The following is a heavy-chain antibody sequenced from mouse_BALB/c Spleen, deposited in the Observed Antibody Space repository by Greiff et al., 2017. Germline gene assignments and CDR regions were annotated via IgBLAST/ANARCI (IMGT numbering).Heavy chain of an antibody. D-gene: IGHD2-1*01. CDR3: ARDGKDYAMDY. V-gene: IGHV1-87*01. CDR2: IYPGDGDT. J-gene: IGHJ4*01. Sequence: VQLHQSGAELARPGASVKLSCKASGYTFTSYWMQWVKQRPGQGLEWIGAIYPGDGDTRYTQKFKGKATLTADKSSSTAYMQLSSLASEDSAVYYCARDGKDYAMDYWGQGTSVTVSS. CDR1: GYTFTSYW.